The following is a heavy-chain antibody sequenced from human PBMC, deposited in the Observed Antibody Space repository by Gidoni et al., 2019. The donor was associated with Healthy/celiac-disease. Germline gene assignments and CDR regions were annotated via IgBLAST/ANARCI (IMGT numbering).Heavy chain of an antibody. V-gene: IGHV4-39*07. CDR2: IYYSGST. CDR3: ARDISWGGYPFGDFDY. D-gene: IGHD3-10*01. Sequence: QLQLQESGPGLVKPSETLSLTCTVSGGSISSSRYYWGWIRQPPGKGLEWIGSIYYSGSTYYNPSLKSRVTISVDTSKNQFSLKLSSVTAADTAVYYCARDISWGGYPFGDFDYWGQGTLVTVSS. CDR1: GGSISSSRYY. J-gene: IGHJ4*02.